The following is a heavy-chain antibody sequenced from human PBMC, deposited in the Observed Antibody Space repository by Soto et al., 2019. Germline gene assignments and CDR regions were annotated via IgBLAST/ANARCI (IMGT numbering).Heavy chain of an antibody. Sequence: ASVKVSCKASGYTFTSYYMHWVRQAPGQGLEWMGIINPSGGSTSYAQKFQGRVTMTRDTSTSTVYMELSSLRPEDTAVYYCARKARSGSYFSWFDPWGQGTLVTVSS. D-gene: IGHD3-10*01. J-gene: IGHJ5*02. CDR3: ARKARSGSYFSWFDP. CDR1: GYTFTSYY. CDR2: INPSGGST. V-gene: IGHV1-46*03.